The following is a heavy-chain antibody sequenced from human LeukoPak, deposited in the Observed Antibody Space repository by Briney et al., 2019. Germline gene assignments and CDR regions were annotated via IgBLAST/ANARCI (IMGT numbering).Heavy chain of an antibody. Sequence: SETLSLTCTVSGYSISSGYYWGWIRQPPGKGLEWIGSIYHSGSTYYNPSLKSRVTISVDKSKNQFSLNLSSVTAADTAVYYCARDVGATPGYFDYWGQGTLVTVSS. V-gene: IGHV4-38-2*02. D-gene: IGHD1-26*01. CDR1: GYSISSGYY. CDR3: ARDVGATPGYFDY. CDR2: IYHSGST. J-gene: IGHJ4*02.